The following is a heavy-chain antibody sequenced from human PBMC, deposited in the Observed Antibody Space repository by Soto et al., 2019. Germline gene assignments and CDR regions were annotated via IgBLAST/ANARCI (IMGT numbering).Heavy chain of an antibody. CDR2: ISPYNDYT. CDR1: GYTFSSYG. J-gene: IGHJ6*02. D-gene: IGHD3-22*01. CDR3: ARGGYYDSSGSRNYHYYDMDV. V-gene: IGHV1-18*01. Sequence: QAQLVQSGAEVKNPGASVRVSCKASGYTFSSYGISWVRQAPGQGLEWLGWISPYNDYTNYAQKLQGRVTMTTDTSTRTAYMALRSLRSDDTAIYFCARGGYYDSSGSRNYHYYDMDVWGQGTTVTVSS.